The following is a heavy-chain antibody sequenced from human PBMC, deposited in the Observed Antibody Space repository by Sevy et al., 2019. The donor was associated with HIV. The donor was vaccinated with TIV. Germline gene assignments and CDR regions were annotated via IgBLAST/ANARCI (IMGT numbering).Heavy chain of an antibody. CDR3: TTWGYNTSTGTTRLFDY. CDR1: GFTFSNAW. Sequence: GGCLRLSCAASGFTFSNAWMSWVRQAPGKGLEWVGRIKSKTDGGTTDYAAPVKGRFTISRDDSKNTRYLQMNSLKTEDTAVYYCTTWGYNTSTGTTRLFDYWGQGTLVTVSS. V-gene: IGHV3-15*01. CDR2: IKSKTDGGTT. J-gene: IGHJ4*02. D-gene: IGHD1-1*01.